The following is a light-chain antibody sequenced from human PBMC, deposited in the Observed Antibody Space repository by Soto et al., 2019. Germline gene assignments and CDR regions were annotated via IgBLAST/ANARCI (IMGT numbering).Light chain of an antibody. J-gene: IGLJ1*01. CDR1: SSNVGNFNV. V-gene: IGLV2-23*02. Sequence: QLVLTQPASVSGSPGQSITISCTGTSSNVGNFNVVSWYQQHPGKAPKVIIFDVSERPSGVSNRFSGSKSGNTASLTISGLQAEDEADYYCCSYAGSGTNVFGTGTKLTVL. CDR3: CSYAGSGTNV. CDR2: DVS.